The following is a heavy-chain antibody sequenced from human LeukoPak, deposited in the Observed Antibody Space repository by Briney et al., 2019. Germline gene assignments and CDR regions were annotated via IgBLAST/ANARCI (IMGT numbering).Heavy chain of an antibody. Sequence: SETLSLTCSVSGASISGYYWSWIRQTPGKGLEWIGYVYYTGSTNYNPSHQSRVSITVDTSKNQFSLKLRSVTAADTAVYFCARYMRDSGTYDFDHWGQGALVTVSS. CDR1: GASISGYY. CDR3: ARYMRDSGTYDFDH. J-gene: IGHJ4*02. V-gene: IGHV4-59*13. CDR2: VYYTGST. D-gene: IGHD3-3*01.